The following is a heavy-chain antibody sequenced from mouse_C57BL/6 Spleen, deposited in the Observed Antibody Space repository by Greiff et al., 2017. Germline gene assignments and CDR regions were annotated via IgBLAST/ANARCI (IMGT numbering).Heavy chain of an antibody. J-gene: IGHJ3*01. D-gene: IGHD1-2*01. CDR3: ARGDYYGESAWFAY. CDR2: ISYDGSN. V-gene: IGHV3-6*01. Sequence: EVHLVESGPGLVKPSQSLSLTCSVTGYSITSGYYWNWIRQFPGNKLEWMGYISYDGSNNYNPSLKNRISITRDTSKNQFFLKLNSVTTEDTATYYCARGDYYGESAWFAYWGQGTLVTVSA. CDR1: GYSITSGYY.